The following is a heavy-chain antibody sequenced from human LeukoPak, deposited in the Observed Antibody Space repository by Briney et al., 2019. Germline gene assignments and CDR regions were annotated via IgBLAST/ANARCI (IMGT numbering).Heavy chain of an antibody. CDR2: VSLAGRT. J-gene: IGHJ4*02. CDR1: GGSITTTNY. Sequence: SETLSLTCGVSGGSITTTNYWSWVRQPPGGGLEWIGEVSLAGRTRYNPSLKNRVNISIDESKNHFYLNLASVTAADTAVCYCSRESGPFCPFGHWGQGTLVAVTS. V-gene: IGHV4-4*02. CDR3: SRESGPFCPFGH. D-gene: IGHD1-26*01.